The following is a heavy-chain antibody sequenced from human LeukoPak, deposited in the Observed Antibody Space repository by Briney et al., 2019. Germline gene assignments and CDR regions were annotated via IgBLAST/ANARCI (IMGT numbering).Heavy chain of an antibody. CDR3: ARVGYSSSWYLY. D-gene: IGHD6-13*01. CDR2: IYHSGST. CDR1: GFTFSSYG. J-gene: IGHJ4*02. Sequence: MAGGCLRLSCAASGFTFSSYGMSSIRQPPGKGLEWIGEIYHSGSTNYNPSLKSRVTISVDTSKNQFSLKLSSVTAADTAVYYCARVGYSSSWYLYWGQGTLVTVSS. V-gene: IGHV4-34*01.